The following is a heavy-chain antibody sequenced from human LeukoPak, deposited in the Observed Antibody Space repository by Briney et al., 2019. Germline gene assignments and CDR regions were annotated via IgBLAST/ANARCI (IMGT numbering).Heavy chain of an antibody. J-gene: IGHJ5*02. CDR1: GVSVSDYY. Sequence: SETLSLTCALYGVSVSDYYWSWIRQPPGKGPEWIGEINHSGSTNYNPSLKSRVTISVDTSKKQFSLKLLSVTAADTAVYYCASLLRLRGWFDPWGQGTLVTVSS. D-gene: IGHD4-17*01. CDR3: ASLLRLRGWFDP. V-gene: IGHV4-34*01. CDR2: INHSGST.